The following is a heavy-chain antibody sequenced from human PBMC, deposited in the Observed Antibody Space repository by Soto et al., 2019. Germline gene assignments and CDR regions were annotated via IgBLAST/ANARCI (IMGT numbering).Heavy chain of an antibody. Sequence: QVQLVQSGAEVKKPGSSVKVSCKASGGTFSSYTISWVRQAPGQGLEWMGRIIPILGIANYAQKFQGRVTITADKSTSTAYMELSSLRSEDTAVYYCALWTRYSSGWYENWFDPWGQGTLVTVSS. CDR2: IIPILGIA. J-gene: IGHJ5*02. D-gene: IGHD6-19*01. CDR1: GGTFSSYT. V-gene: IGHV1-69*02. CDR3: ALWTRYSSGWYENWFDP.